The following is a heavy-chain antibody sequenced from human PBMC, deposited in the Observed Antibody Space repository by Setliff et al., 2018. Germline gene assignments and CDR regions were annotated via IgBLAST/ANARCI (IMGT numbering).Heavy chain of an antibody. J-gene: IGHJ4*02. Sequence: GASVKVSCKASGYTFTSYDINWVRQATGQGLEWMGWMNPNSGNTGYAQKFQGQVTMSADKSINTAYLQWSNLKASDTAIYYCARSLVGATYSVYFDYWGQGALVTVSS. CDR1: GYTFTSYD. CDR3: ARSLVGATYSVYFDY. V-gene: IGHV1-8*02. D-gene: IGHD1-26*01. CDR2: MNPNSGNT.